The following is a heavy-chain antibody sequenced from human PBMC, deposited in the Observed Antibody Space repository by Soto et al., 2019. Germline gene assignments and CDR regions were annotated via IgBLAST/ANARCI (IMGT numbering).Heavy chain of an antibody. CDR3: AKADVAATRHSDFDS. V-gene: IGHV4-39*02. D-gene: IGHD2-15*01. CDR1: GGSINRNNYY. J-gene: IGHJ4*02. CDR2: IDDDGST. Sequence: SETLSLTCTVSGGSINRNNYYWAWIRKPPGKGLAWLASIDDDGSTYYDTSLKSRLTISRDTSKNHFSLRLTSITSADTAGYYCAKADVAATRHSDFDSGGQGTLDTVSS.